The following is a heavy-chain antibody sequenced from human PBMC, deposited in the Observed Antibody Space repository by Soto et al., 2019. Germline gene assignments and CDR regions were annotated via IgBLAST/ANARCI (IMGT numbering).Heavy chain of an antibody. CDR3: ARHGTRVYYDNRDYYYYGMDV. Sequence: PGESLKISCKGSGYSFTIYWIGWVRQMPGKGLEWMGIIYPGDSDTRYSPSFQGQVTISADKSISTAYLQWSSLKASDTAMYYCARHGTRVYYDNRDYYYYGMDVWGQGTTVTVSS. V-gene: IGHV5-51*01. D-gene: IGHD3-22*01. J-gene: IGHJ6*02. CDR1: GYSFTIYW. CDR2: IYPGDSDT.